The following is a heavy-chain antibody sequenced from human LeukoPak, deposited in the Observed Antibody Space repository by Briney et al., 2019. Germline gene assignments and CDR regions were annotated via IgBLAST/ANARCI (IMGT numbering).Heavy chain of an antibody. J-gene: IGHJ4*02. V-gene: IGHV1-46*01. CDR1: GYTFTSYY. CDR2: INPSGGST. Sequence: ASVKVSCKASGYTFTSYYMHWVRQAPGQGLEWMGIINPSGGSTSYAQKFQGRVTMTRDMSTSTVYMELGSLRSEDTAVYYCARAPPRSYYDFWSGYHPFDYWGQGTLVTVSS. CDR3: ARAPPRSYYDFWSGYHPFDY. D-gene: IGHD3-3*01.